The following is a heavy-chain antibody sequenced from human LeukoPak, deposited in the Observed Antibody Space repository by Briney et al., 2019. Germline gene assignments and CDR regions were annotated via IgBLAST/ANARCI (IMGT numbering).Heavy chain of an antibody. V-gene: IGHV4-4*07. J-gene: IGHJ3*02. CDR1: GGSISSYY. D-gene: IGHD2-8*01. CDR3: ARGDRPREIPPLIRKKNAFDI. CDR2: IYTTGST. Sequence: SETLSLTCTVSGGSISSYYWSWIRQPAGKGLEWIGRIYTTGSTNYNPSLKSRVTMSIDTSKNQFSLTLSSVTAADTAVYYCARGDRPREIPPLIRKKNAFDIWGQGTMVTVSS.